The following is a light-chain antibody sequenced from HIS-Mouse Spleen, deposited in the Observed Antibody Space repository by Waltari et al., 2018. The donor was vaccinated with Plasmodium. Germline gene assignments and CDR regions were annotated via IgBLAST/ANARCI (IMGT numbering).Light chain of an antibody. CDR2: AAS. V-gene: IGKV1-39*01. CDR3: QQSYSTWT. CDR1: QTISSY. Sequence: DIQMTQSPSSLSASVGDRVTITCRASQTISSYLNWHQQKPGKVPELLIYAASSLQSGVPSRFSGSGSGTDFTLTISSMQPEDFATYYCQQSYSTWTFGQGTKVEIK. J-gene: IGKJ1*01.